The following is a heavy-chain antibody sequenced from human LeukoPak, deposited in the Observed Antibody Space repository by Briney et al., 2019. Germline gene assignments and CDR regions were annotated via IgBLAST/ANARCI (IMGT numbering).Heavy chain of an antibody. J-gene: IGHJ4*02. CDR2: INPNNGGT. Sequence: ASVKVSCKASGYTFTGYDMHWVRQAPGQGLEWMGWINPNNGGTNYAQKFQGRGTMTRDTSISTAYMELSGLRSDDTAVYYCARGPHWDPHFDYWGQGTLVTVSS. CDR3: ARGPHWDPHFDY. D-gene: IGHD7-27*01. V-gene: IGHV1-2*02. CDR1: GYTFTGYD.